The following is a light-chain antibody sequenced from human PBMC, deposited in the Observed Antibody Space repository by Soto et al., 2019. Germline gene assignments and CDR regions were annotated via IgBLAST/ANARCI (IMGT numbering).Light chain of an antibody. V-gene: IGKV1-8*01. Sequence: ALRMTQSPSSLSASIGDIVTITCRASHVVSNYLAWYQQKPGKAPKALIYAASFLQSGVPSRFSGSGSGTDFSLTISFLQSEDFATYYCQHYYSYPYTFGQGTTLQMK. J-gene: IGKJ2*01. CDR2: AAS. CDR1: HVVSNY. CDR3: QHYYSYPYT.